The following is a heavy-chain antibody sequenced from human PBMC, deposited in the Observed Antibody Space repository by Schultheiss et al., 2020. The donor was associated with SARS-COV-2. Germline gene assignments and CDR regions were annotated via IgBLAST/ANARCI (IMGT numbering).Heavy chain of an antibody. J-gene: IGHJ5*02. V-gene: IGHV3-74*01. CDR1: GFTFSDYY. CDR3: ARDSRPIVGATVGWFDP. D-gene: IGHD1-26*01. CDR2: IDDDGSST. Sequence: GSLRLSCAASGFTFSDYYMSWVRQAPGKGLEWVSRIDDDGSSTSYADSVKGRFTISRDTSKNTLYLQMNSLRAEDTAVYYCARDSRPIVGATVGWFDPWGQGTLVTVSS.